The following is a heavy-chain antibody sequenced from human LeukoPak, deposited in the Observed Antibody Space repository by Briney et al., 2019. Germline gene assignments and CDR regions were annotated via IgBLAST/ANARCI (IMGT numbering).Heavy chain of an antibody. CDR2: TNPNSGGT. V-gene: IGHV1-2*02. D-gene: IGHD6-19*01. CDR3: ARVFLEKIAVAGTGSFDY. J-gene: IGHJ4*02. CDR1: GYTFTGYY. Sequence: ASVKVSCKASGYTFTGYYMHWVRQAPGQGLEWMGWTNPNSGGTNYAQKFQGRVTMTRDTSISTAYMELSRLRSDDTAVYYCARVFLEKIAVAGTGSFDYWGQGTLVTVSS.